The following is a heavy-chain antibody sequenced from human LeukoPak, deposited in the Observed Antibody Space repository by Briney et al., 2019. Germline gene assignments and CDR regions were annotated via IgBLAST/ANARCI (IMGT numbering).Heavy chain of an antibody. J-gene: IGHJ3*02. V-gene: IGHV3-48*03. Sequence: PGGSLRLSCAASGFTFSSYEMNWVRQAPGKGLEWVSYITDSGSTIYYADSVKGRFTISRDNAKNSLYLQMNSLRAEDTAIYCCARDLTSGRDDAFDIWGQGTMVTVSS. CDR1: GFTFSSYE. CDR3: ARDLTSGRDDAFDI. D-gene: IGHD6-19*01. CDR2: ITDSGSTI.